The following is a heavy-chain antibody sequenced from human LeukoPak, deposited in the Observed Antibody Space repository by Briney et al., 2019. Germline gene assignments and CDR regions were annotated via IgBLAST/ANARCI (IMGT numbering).Heavy chain of an antibody. CDR3: ARDARYYDSSGYYAFDI. V-gene: IGHV4-59*01. CDR1: GGSISSYY. D-gene: IGHD3-22*01. Sequence: PSETLSLTCTVSGGSISSYYWSWIRQPPGKGLEWIGYIYYSGSTNYNPSLKSRVTISVDTSKNQFSLKLSSVTAADTAVYYCARDARYYDSSGYYAFDIWGQGTMVTVSS. J-gene: IGHJ3*02. CDR2: IYYSGST.